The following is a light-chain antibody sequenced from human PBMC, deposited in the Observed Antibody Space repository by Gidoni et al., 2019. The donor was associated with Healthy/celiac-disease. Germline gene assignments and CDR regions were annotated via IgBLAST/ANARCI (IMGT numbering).Light chain of an antibody. CDR3: QQYGSSPRT. Sequence: EIVLTQSPGTLSLSAGDRATLSCRASQSVNNNYVAWYQQKLGQAPRLLIYGASSRATGIPDRFSGSGSGTDFTLTISRLEPEDFAVYYCQQYGSSPRTFGQGSRVEIK. CDR2: GAS. V-gene: IGKV3-20*01. J-gene: IGKJ1*01. CDR1: QSVNNNY.